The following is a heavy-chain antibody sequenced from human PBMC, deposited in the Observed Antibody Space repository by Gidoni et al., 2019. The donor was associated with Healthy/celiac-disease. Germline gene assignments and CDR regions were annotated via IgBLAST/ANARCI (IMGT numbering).Heavy chain of an antibody. V-gene: IGHV2-5*02. CDR1: GFSLRTGGVG. CDR2: IYWDDDK. J-gene: IGHJ4*02. D-gene: IGHD3-16*02. CDR3: AHSPYDYVWGNYRPYYFDY. Sequence: QITLKESGPTLVKPTQTLPLTCTFSGFSLRTGGVGVGWIRQPPGKALEWLALIYWDDDKHYSPSLGTRLTITKDASKNQVVITMTNMDPVDTATYYCAHSPYDYVWGNYRPYYFDYWGQGTLVTVSS.